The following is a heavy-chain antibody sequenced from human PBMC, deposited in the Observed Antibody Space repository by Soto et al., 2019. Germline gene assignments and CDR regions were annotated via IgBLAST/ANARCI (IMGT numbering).Heavy chain of an antibody. D-gene: IGHD3-22*01. CDR2: INPNSGGT. J-gene: IGHJ4*02. V-gene: IGHV1-2*04. CDR3: ARAIGYCSSGYYPFDY. CDR1: GYTFTGYY. Sequence: VASVKVSCKASGYTFTGYYMHWVRQAPGQGLEWMGWINPNSGGTNYAQKFQGWVTMTRDTSISTAYMELSRLTSDDTAVYYCARAIGYCSSGYYPFDYWGQGTLVTVSS.